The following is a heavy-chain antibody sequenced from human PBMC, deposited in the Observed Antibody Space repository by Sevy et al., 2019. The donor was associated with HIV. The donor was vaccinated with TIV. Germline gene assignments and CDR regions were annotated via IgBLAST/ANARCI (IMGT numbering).Heavy chain of an antibody. Sequence: SETLSLTCTVSGGSVSSGSYYWSWIRQPPGKGLEWIGYIYYSGSTNYNPSLQSRVTISVDTSKNQFSLKLSSVTAADTAVYYCARDGGTYSDFWSGNNDAFDIWGQGTMVTVSS. CDR1: GGSVSSGSYY. CDR2: IYYSGST. J-gene: IGHJ3*02. CDR3: ARDGGTYSDFWSGNNDAFDI. V-gene: IGHV4-61*01. D-gene: IGHD3-3*01.